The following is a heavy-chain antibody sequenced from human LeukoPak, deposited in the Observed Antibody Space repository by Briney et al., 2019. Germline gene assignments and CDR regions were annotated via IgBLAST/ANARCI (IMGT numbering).Heavy chain of an antibody. J-gene: IGHJ4*02. V-gene: IGHV3-30-3*01. CDR3: ARGLTGYYFDY. D-gene: IGHD3-9*01. CDR1: GFTFSSYA. Sequence: QTGGSLRLSCAASGFTFSSYAMHWVRQAPGKGLEWVAVISYDGSNKYYADSVKGRFTISRDNSKNTLYLQMNSLRAEDTAVYYCARGLTGYYFDYWGQGTLVTVSS. CDR2: ISYDGSNK.